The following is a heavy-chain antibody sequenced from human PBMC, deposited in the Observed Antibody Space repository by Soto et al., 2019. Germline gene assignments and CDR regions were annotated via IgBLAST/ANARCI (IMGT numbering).Heavy chain of an antibody. V-gene: IGHV3-23*01. D-gene: IGHD3-9*01. CDR1: GFTFSSYA. CDR3: SKPLLRYFDGLFDL. Sequence: GGSLRLSCAASGFTFSSYAMSWVRQAPGKGLEWVSAISGSGGSTYYADSVKGRFTISRDNSKNTLYLQMNSLRAEDTAVYYCSKPLLRYFDGLFDLWGQGSLVTVSS. J-gene: IGHJ5*02. CDR2: ISGSGGST.